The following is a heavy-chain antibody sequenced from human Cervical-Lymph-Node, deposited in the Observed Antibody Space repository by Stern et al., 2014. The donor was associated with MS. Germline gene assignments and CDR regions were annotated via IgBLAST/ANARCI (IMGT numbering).Heavy chain of an antibody. D-gene: IGHD3-22*01. CDR2: IIIGSGKT. Sequence: QLVESGPVVKKPGTSVKVSCEASGFTFTDSAVQWVRQARGQRLEWIGWIIIGSGKTNYAQNFHGRVTITRDRSTRTAYMELSSLRSDDTAVYYCAADQYYDTSGYYDAFDIWGQGTMVTVSS. V-gene: IGHV1-58*01. J-gene: IGHJ3*02. CDR1: GFTFTDSA. CDR3: AADQYYDTSGYYDAFDI.